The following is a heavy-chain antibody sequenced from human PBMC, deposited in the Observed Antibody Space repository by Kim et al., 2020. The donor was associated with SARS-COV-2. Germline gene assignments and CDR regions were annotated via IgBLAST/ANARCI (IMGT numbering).Heavy chain of an antibody. D-gene: IGHD3-10*01. Sequence: SETLSLTCTVSGGSISSSSYYWGWIRQPPGKGLEWIGSIYYSGSTYYNPPLKSRVTISVDTSKNQYSLKLSSVTAADTAVYYCARRTVVTMVRGVMGWFDPWGQGSLVTVSS. CDR3: ARRTVVTMVRGVMGWFDP. CDR2: IYYSGST. CDR1: GGSISSSSYY. J-gene: IGHJ5*02. V-gene: IGHV4-39*01.